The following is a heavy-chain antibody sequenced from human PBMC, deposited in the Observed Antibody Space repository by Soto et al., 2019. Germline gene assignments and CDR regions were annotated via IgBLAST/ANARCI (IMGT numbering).Heavy chain of an antibody. CDR2: VSGSGGST. V-gene: IGHV3-23*01. CDR1: GFSFSSHS. J-gene: IGHJ4*02. CDR3: AKAVVGTLGPFDY. Sequence: PGGSLRLSCAASGFSFSSHSMGWVRQSPGKGLEWVSGVSGSGGSTHYADSVKGRFTISRDNSKNTLFLQMHSLRAEDTALYYCAKAVVGTLGPFDYWGQGTLVTVSS. D-gene: IGHD1-26*01.